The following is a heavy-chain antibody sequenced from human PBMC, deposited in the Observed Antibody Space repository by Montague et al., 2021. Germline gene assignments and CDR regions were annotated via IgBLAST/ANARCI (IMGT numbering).Heavy chain of an antibody. Sequence: CAISGDSVSSTTTAWHWIRQSPSRGLEWLGRTYHRSRWYFDNAPSVKSRITIQPDTATNQFSLQVNSVTPEDTAVYFCARDHGLINAWAYWGQGTLVTVSS. CDR2: TYHRSRWYF. CDR1: GDSVSSTTTA. J-gene: IGHJ4*02. D-gene: IGHD2-8*01. V-gene: IGHV6-1*01. CDR3: ARDHGLINAWAY.